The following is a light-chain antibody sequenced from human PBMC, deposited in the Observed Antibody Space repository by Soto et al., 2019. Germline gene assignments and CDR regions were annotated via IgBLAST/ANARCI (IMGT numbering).Light chain of an antibody. V-gene: IGKV3-11*01. CDR2: DAS. CDR1: QSVSSY. J-gene: IGKJ1*01. CDR3: QQHYSIPPT. Sequence: EIVLTQSPATLSLSPGERATLSCRASQSVSSYLAWYQQKPGQAPRLLIYDASNRATGIPARFSGSGSGTDFTLTISSLEPEDFAVYYCQQHYSIPPTFGQGTKVEIK.